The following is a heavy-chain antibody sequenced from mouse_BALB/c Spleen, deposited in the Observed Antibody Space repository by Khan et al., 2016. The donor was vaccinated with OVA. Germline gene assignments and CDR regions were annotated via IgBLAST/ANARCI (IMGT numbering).Heavy chain of an antibody. D-gene: IGHD2-4*01. V-gene: IGHV1-5*01. J-gene: IGHJ2*01. CDR1: GYNFTSYW. CDR3: TRSYDSSYFDY. CDR2: IYPGNSDT. Sequence: EVQLQQSGTVLARPGASVKMSCKASGYNFTSYWMHWVKQRPGQGLEWIGAIYPGNSDTRYNQKFKGKAKLTAVTSASTAYMELSSLTDEDSAVYYCTRSYDSSYFDYWGQGTTLTVSS.